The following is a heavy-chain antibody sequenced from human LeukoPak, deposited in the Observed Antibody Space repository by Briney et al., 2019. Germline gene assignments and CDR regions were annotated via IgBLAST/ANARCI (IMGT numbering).Heavy chain of an antibody. CDR2: INPNSGGT. CDR3: ARERGLWFGELLRAFDI. V-gene: IGHV1-2*02. J-gene: IGHJ3*02. Sequence: ASVKVSCKASGYTFTSYDINWVRQATGQGLEWMGWINPNSGGTNYAQKFQGRVTMTRDTSISTAYMELSRLRSDDTAVYYCARERGLWFGELLRAFDIWGQGTMVTVSS. CDR1: GYTFTSYD. D-gene: IGHD3-10*01.